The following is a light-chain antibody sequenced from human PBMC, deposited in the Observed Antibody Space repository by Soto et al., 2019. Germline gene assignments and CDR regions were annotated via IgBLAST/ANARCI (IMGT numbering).Light chain of an antibody. CDR1: ESLLHSNGISY. V-gene: IGKV2-28*01. Sequence: DFVMTQSPLSLPVTPVEPASFSCRSSESLLHSNGISYVDLYLRMPGQSPQRLIYLGSHRASGVPHTFSGSRSGTRFTLKISRVEADDVGLYYCMQALQTPLTFSRGTRLEIK. J-gene: IGKJ5*01. CDR3: MQALQTPLT. CDR2: LGS.